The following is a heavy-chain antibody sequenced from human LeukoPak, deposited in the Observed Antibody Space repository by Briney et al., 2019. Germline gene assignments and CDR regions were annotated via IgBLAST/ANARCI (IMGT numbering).Heavy chain of an antibody. D-gene: IGHD6-19*01. CDR1: GYTFTSYY. J-gene: IGHJ6*02. CDR3: ARLAVATKSYYYYGMDV. CDR2: INPSGGST. Sequence: ASVKVSCKASGYTFTSYYMHWVRQAPGQGLEWMGIINPSGGSTSYAQKFQGRVTMTRDTSTSTVYMELSSLRSEDTAVYYCARLAVATKSYYYYGMDVWGQGTTVTVSS. V-gene: IGHV1-46*01.